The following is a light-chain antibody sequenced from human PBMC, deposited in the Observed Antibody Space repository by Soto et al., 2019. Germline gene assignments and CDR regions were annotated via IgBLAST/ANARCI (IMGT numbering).Light chain of an antibody. CDR2: VAS. V-gene: IGKV1-39*01. J-gene: IGKJ4*01. CDR3: QQSSSTPQT. CDR1: HSISIY. Sequence: DIQMTQSPSSLAASVVDRFTITFLASHSISIYLSWYQQKPGKAPKLLINVASTLQSGVPSRFSGSGSGTDFTLAISSLQPEDFATYYCQQSSSTPQTFGGGTKVDIK.